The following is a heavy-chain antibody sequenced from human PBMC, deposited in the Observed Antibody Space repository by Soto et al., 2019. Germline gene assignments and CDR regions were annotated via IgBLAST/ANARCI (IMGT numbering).Heavy chain of an antibody. J-gene: IGHJ6*02. Sequence: ASVKVSCKTSGYTFTAYYIHWVRQAPGQGLEWMGGIIPIFGTANYAQKFQGRVTITADESTSTAYMELSSLRSEDTAVYYCARARDYYDSSGYYSWPSYYYGMDVWGQGTTVTVSS. CDR1: GYTFTAYY. CDR3: ARARDYYDSSGYYSWPSYYYGMDV. V-gene: IGHV1-69*13. D-gene: IGHD3-22*01. CDR2: IIPIFGTA.